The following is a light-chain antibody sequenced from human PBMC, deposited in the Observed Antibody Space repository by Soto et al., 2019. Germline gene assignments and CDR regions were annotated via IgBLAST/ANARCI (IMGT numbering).Light chain of an antibody. J-gene: IGKJ4*01. CDR3: QPYHDWVT. CDR1: QSVSSN. V-gene: IGKV3D-15*01. Sequence: ETVMTQSPGTLSVSPGESATLSCGTSQSVSSNLAWYQQKPGQAPRLLIYGASTRATGSPARFRGSGSGTGFTLTISYLRPEDSAVSFCQPYHDWVTFGGETRVES. CDR2: GAS.